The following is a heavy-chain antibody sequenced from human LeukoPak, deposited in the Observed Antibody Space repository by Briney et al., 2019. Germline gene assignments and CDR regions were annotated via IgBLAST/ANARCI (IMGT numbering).Heavy chain of an antibody. CDR3: ARTSIFGVVWFDP. CDR1: GVTVSNYY. D-gene: IGHD3-3*02. CDR2: IYYSGST. V-gene: IGHV4-59*08. J-gene: IGHJ5*02. Sequence: AETLSLTCTVSGVTVSNYYWSWIRQPPGKGLEWIGYIYYSGSTNYNPSPKSRLTISVDTSENHFSLKLSSVTAADTAVYYCARTSIFGVVWFDPWGQGTLVTVSS.